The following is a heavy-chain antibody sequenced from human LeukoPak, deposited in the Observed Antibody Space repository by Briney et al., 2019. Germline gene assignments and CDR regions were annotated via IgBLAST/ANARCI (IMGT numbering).Heavy chain of an antibody. CDR2: ISSSGRTI. CDR1: GFTFSDYY. D-gene: IGHD2-15*01. Sequence: GGSLRLSCAASGFTFSDYYMSWIRQAPGEGLEWVSYISSSGRTIYYADSVKGRFTISKDNAKNSLYLQMNSLRAEDTAVFYCASTPSYGGAFDIWGQGTMVTVSS. V-gene: IGHV3-11*04. J-gene: IGHJ3*02. CDR3: ASTPSYGGAFDI.